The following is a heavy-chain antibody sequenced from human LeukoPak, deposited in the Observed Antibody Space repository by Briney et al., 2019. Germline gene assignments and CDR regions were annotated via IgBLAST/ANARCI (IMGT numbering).Heavy chain of an antibody. CDR3: ARDGDDYVWGTYAFDI. CDR2: ISRSGSTI. D-gene: IGHD3-16*01. V-gene: IGHV3-48*03. Sequence: GGSLRLSCAASGFTFSSYEMNWVRQAPGKGLEWVSYISRSGSTIYCADSVKGRFTISRDNAKNSLYLQMNSLRVEDTAVYYCARDGDDYVWGTYAFDIWGQGTMVTVSS. J-gene: IGHJ3*02. CDR1: GFTFSSYE.